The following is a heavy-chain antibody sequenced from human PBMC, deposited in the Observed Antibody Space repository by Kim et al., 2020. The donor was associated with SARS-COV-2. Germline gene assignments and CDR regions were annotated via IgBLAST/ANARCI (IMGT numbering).Heavy chain of an antibody. V-gene: IGHV3-30*04. CDR2: ISYDGSNK. CDR1: GFTFSSYA. CDR3: ARDYLTEPGGNSYWHFD. D-gene: IGHD2-21*02. J-gene: IGHJ2*01. Sequence: GGSLRLSCAASGFTFSSYAMHWVRQAPGKGLEWVAVISYDGSNKYYADSVKGRFTISRDNSKNTLYLQMNSLRAEDTAVYYCARDYLTEPGGNSYWHFD.